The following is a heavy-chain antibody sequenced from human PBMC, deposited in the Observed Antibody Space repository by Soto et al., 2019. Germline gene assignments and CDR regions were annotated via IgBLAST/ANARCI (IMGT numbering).Heavy chain of an antibody. Sequence: SETLSLTCTVSGGSISSYYWSWIRQPPGKGLEWIGYIYYSGSTNYNPSLKSRVTISVDTSKNQFSLKLSSVTAADTAVYYCARRRNSGRYDYWGQGTLVTVSS. D-gene: IGHD3-10*01. CDR3: ARRRNSGRYDY. CDR1: GGSISSYY. V-gene: IGHV4-59*08. CDR2: IYYSGST. J-gene: IGHJ4*02.